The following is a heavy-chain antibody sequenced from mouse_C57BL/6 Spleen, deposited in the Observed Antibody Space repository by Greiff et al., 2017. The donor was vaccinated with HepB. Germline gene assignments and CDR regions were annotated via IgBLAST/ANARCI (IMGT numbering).Heavy chain of an antibody. V-gene: IGHV5-16*01. Sequence: EVKLMESEGGLVQPGSSMKLSCTASGFTFSDYYMAWVRQVPEKGLEWVANINYDGSSTYYLDSLKSRFIISRDNAKNILYLQMSSLKSEDTATYYCARVGYYGSSSYFDYWGQGTTLTVSS. CDR3: ARVGYYGSSSYFDY. D-gene: IGHD1-1*01. J-gene: IGHJ2*01. CDR1: GFTFSDYY. CDR2: INYDGSST.